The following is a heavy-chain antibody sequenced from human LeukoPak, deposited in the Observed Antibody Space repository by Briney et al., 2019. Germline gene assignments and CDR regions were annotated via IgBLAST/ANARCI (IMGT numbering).Heavy chain of an antibody. Sequence: ASVKVSCKASGYTFTGYYMHWVRQAPGQGLEWMGWINPNSGGTNYAQKFQGRVTMTRDTSISTAYMELSRLRSDDTAVYYCARAPGYGSGSYFYYYMDVWGKGTTVTISS. CDR1: GYTFTGYY. D-gene: IGHD3-10*01. V-gene: IGHV1-2*02. CDR2: INPNSGGT. CDR3: ARAPGYGSGSYFYYYMDV. J-gene: IGHJ6*03.